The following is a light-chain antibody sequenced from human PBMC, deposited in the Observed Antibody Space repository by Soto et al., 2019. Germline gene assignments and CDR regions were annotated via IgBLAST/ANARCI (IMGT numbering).Light chain of an antibody. CDR2: GAS. J-gene: IGKJ1*01. CDR1: QTVNSN. V-gene: IGKV3-15*01. Sequence: EVIMTQSPAILSVSPGERVTLSCRASQTVNSNLAWYQQKPGQPPRLLIHGASTRATGIPARFSGSGSGTRFTLTIASLQSEDFAVYYCQQYDNWPRTFGQGTKVDIK. CDR3: QQYDNWPRT.